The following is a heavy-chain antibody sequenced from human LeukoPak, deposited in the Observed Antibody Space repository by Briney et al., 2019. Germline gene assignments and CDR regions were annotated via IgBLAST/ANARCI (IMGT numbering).Heavy chain of an antibody. CDR1: GGSISSYY. CDR3: ARVPSGGFLTAAGCFDY. D-gene: IGHD6-13*01. CDR2: IYYSGST. V-gene: IGHV4-59*01. J-gene: IGHJ4*02. Sequence: PSETLSLTCTVSGGSISSYYWSWIRQPPGKGLEWIGYIYYSGSTNYNPSLKSRVTISVDTSKNQFSLKLSSVTAADTAVYYCARVPSGGFLTAAGCFDYWGQGTLVTVSS.